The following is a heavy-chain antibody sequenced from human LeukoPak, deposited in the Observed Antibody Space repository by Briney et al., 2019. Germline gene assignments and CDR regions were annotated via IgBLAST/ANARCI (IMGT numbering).Heavy chain of an antibody. J-gene: IGHJ4*02. Sequence: SETLSLTCTVSGGSISSYYWNWIRQPPGKGLEWIGYIYYSGSTNYSPSLKSRVTISVDISKNQFSLKLSSVTAADTAVYYCARLSYDRSGYWPDYFDYWGQGTLVTASS. CDR3: ARLSYDRSGYWPDYFDY. D-gene: IGHD3-22*01. CDR2: IYYSGST. CDR1: GGSISSYY. V-gene: IGHV4-59*08.